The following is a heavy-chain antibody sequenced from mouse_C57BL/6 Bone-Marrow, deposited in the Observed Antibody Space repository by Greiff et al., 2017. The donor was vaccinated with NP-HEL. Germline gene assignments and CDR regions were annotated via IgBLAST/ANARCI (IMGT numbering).Heavy chain of an antibody. CDR3: ARGGYGYVPYYAMDY. Sequence: QVQLQQSGPELVKPGASVKISCKASGYTFTDYYINWVKQRPGQGLEWIGWIFPGSGSTYYNEKCKGKATLTVDKSSSTAYMLLSSLTSEDSAVYFCARGGYGYVPYYAMDYWGQGTSVTVSS. D-gene: IGHD2-2*01. V-gene: IGHV1-75*01. J-gene: IGHJ4*01. CDR2: IFPGSGST. CDR1: GYTFTDYY.